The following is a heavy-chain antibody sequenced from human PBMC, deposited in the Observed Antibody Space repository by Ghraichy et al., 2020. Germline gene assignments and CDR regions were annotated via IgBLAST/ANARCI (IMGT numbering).Heavy chain of an antibody. CDR2: IKKDGSEK. Sequence: GGSLRLSCAASGFIFSGYWMRWVRQAPGKGLEWVANIKKDGSEKYYVDSVKGRFTISRDNAKNSLYLQMNSLRVEDTAVYYCARDLGGDWYFDYWGQGALVTVSS. D-gene: IGHD2-21*02. J-gene: IGHJ4*02. CDR3: ARDLGGDWYFDY. CDR1: GFIFSGYW. V-gene: IGHV3-7*01.